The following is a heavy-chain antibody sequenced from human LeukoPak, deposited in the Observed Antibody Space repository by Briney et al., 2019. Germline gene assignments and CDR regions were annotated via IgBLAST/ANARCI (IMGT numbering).Heavy chain of an antibody. J-gene: IGHJ6*02. V-gene: IGHV4-4*07. CDR3: ARGEGSTMVRGVIYYYYGMDV. Sequence: SETLSLTCTVSGGSISSYYWSWIRQPAGKGLEWIGRIYTSGSTNYNPSLKSRVTMSVDTSKNQFSLKLSSVTAADTAVYYCARGEGSTMVRGVIYYYYGMDVWGQGTTVTVSS. CDR2: IYTSGST. CDR1: GGSISSYY. D-gene: IGHD3-10*01.